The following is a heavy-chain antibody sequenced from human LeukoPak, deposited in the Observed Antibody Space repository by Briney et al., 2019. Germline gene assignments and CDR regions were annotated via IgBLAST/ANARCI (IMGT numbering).Heavy chain of an antibody. V-gene: IGHV4-34*01. CDR2: VNPNAFA. D-gene: IGHD1-14*01. CDR3: ARGPIDSDHDFDY. Sequence: SETLSLTCGVYGGTLGDYEWDWIRQSPGGALEWLGQVNPNAFATYGLPIKRPVTISRDTSKNQITLRVASDTDADAGVYYCARGPIDSDHDFDYWGQGALVTVSS. J-gene: IGHJ4*02. CDR1: GGTLGDYE.